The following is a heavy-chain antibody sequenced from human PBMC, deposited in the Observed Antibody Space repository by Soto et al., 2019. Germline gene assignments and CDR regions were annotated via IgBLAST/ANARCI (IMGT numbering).Heavy chain of an antibody. V-gene: IGHV4-39*01. D-gene: IGHD2-2*01. Sequence: SETLSLTCTVSGGSISSSSYYWGWIRQPPGKGLEWIGSIYYSGSTYYNPSLKSRVTISVDTSKNQFSLKLSSVTAADTAVYYCARHRSRYCISTSCYRAFWFDPWGQGTLVTAPQ. CDR2: IYYSGST. J-gene: IGHJ5*02. CDR1: GGSISSSSYY. CDR3: ARHRSRYCISTSCYRAFWFDP.